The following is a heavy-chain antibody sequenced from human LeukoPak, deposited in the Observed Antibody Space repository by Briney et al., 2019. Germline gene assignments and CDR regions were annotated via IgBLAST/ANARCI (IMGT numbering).Heavy chain of an antibody. CDR3: ARVHRIAACSRYYFDY. CDR2: INHSGST. D-gene: IGHD6-6*01. V-gene: IGHV4-34*01. CDR1: GGSFSGYY. Sequence: SETLSLTCAVYGGSFSGYYWSWIRQPPGKGLEWIGEINHSGSTNYNLSLKSRVTISVDTSKNQFSLKLSSVTAADTAVYYCARVHRIAACSRYYFDYWGQGTLVTVSS. J-gene: IGHJ4*02.